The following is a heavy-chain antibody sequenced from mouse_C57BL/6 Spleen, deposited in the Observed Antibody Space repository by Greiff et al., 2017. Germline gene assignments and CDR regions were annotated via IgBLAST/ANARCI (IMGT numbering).Heavy chain of an antibody. J-gene: IGHJ2*01. Sequence: VQLQQSGAELVRPGASVTLSCKASGYTFTDYEMHWVKQTPVHGLEWIGAIAPETGGTAYNQKFKGKAILTADKSSSTAYMELRSLTSEDSAVYYCTRSMISRFFDYWGQGTTLTVSS. CDR2: IAPETGGT. D-gene: IGHD2-4*01. CDR1: GYTFTDYE. CDR3: TRSMISRFFDY. V-gene: IGHV1-15*01.